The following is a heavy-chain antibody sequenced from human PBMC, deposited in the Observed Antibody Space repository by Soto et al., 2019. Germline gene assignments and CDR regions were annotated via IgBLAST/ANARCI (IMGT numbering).Heavy chain of an antibody. CDR3: ARSFAMYSSSWTRSLPYGMDV. J-gene: IGHJ6*02. D-gene: IGHD6-13*01. Sequence: GGSLRLSCAASGFTVSSNYMSWVRQAPGKGLEWVSVIYSGGSTYYADSVKGRFTISRDNSKNTLYLQMNSLRAEDTAVYYCARSFAMYSSSWTRSLPYGMDVWGQGTTVTVSS. V-gene: IGHV3-53*01. CDR1: GFTVSSNY. CDR2: IYSGGST.